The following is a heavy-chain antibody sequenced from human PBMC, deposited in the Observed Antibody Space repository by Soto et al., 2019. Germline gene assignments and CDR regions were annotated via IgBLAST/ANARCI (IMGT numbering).Heavy chain of an antibody. J-gene: IGHJ6*02. V-gene: IGHV1-58*01. CDR3: ATDFGSYDDYGMAV. Sequence: SVKVSCKASGFTFTSSAVQWVRQARGQRLEWIGWIVVGSGNTNYAQKFQERVTITRDMSKSTAYMELSSLRSEDTAVYYGATDFGSYDDYGMAVWGQGTTVTVSS. CDR2: IVVGSGNT. CDR1: GFTFTSSA. D-gene: IGHD3-10*01.